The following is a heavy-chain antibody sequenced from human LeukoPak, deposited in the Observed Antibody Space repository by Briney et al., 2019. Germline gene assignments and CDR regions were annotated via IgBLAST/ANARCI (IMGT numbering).Heavy chain of an antibody. CDR1: GFTFSSYA. D-gene: IGHD5-18*01. CDR2: ISGSGGST. V-gene: IGHV3-23*01. CDR3: AKAPHLPPAMAYYFDY. Sequence: GGSLRLSWAASGFTFSSYAMSLVRQAPGKGLEWVSAISGSGGSTYYADSVKGRLTISRDNSKNTLYLQMNSLRAEDTAVYYCAKAPHLPPAMAYYFDYWGQGTLVTVSS. J-gene: IGHJ4*02.